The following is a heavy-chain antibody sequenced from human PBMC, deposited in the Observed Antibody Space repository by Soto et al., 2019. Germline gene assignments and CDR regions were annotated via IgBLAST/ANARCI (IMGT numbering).Heavy chain of an antibody. J-gene: IGHJ6*03. CDR2: INSDGSST. Sequence: EVQLVESGGGLVQPGGSLRLSCAASGFIFSNSWIHWVRQAPGKGLVWVSRINSDGSSTDYADSVKGRFTISRDNAKNTLYLQMNSLRAEDTALYYCARDWSGPGNSAYYYYNMDVWGKGTTVTVSS. CDR1: GFIFSNSW. V-gene: IGHV3-74*01. D-gene: IGHD3-3*01. CDR3: ARDWSGPGNSAYYYYNMDV.